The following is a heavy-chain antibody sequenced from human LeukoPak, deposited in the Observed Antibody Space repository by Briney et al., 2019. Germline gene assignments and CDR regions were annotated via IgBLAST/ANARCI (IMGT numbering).Heavy chain of an antibody. D-gene: IGHD6-19*01. Sequence: GESLKISCKGSGYSFTSYWIGWVRQMPGKGLEWMGIICPGDSDTRYSPSFQGQVTISADKSISTAYLQWSSLKASDTAIYYCARQPIAVAALQDYWGQGTLVTVSS. J-gene: IGHJ4*02. CDR3: ARQPIAVAALQDY. V-gene: IGHV5-51*01. CDR2: ICPGDSDT. CDR1: GYSFTSYW.